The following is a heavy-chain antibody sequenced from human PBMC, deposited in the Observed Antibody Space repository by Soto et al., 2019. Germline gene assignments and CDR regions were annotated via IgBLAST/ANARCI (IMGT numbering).Heavy chain of an antibody. Sequence: ASVKVSCKASGYTFTSYGISWVRQAPGQGLEWMGWISAYNGNTNYAQKLQGRVTMTTDTSTSTAYMELRSLRSDDTAVYYCARDSGNYYDSSGYPDWFDPWGQGTLVTVSS. J-gene: IGHJ5*02. CDR2: ISAYNGNT. V-gene: IGHV1-18*01. CDR1: GYTFTSYG. D-gene: IGHD3-22*01. CDR3: ARDSGNYYDSSGYPDWFDP.